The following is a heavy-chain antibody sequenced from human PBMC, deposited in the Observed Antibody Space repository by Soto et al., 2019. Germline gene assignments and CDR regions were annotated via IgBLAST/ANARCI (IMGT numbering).Heavy chain of an antibody. D-gene: IGHD2-21*02. CDR1: GFAFSSYA. Sequence: EVQLLESGGGLVQPGGSLRLSCAASGFAFSSYAMSWVRQAPGKGLEWVSAISGSGGSTYYADSVKGRFTISRDNSKNTLYLQMNSLRAEDTAVYYCAKDLTARSHYFDYWGQGTLVTVSS. J-gene: IGHJ4*02. CDR2: ISGSGGST. CDR3: AKDLTARSHYFDY. V-gene: IGHV3-23*01.